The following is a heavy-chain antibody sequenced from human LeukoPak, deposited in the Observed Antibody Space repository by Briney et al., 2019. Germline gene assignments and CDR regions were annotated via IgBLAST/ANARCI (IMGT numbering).Heavy chain of an antibody. CDR3: AREGPWFGELSPPRPDY. Sequence: GASVKVSCKASGYTFTSYGISWVRQAPGQGLEWMGWISAYNGNTNYAQKLQGRVTMTTDTSTSTAYMELRSLRSDDTAVYYCAREGPWFGELSPPRPDYWGQGTLVTVSS. V-gene: IGHV1-18*01. D-gene: IGHD3-10*01. J-gene: IGHJ4*02. CDR2: ISAYNGNT. CDR1: GYTFTSYG.